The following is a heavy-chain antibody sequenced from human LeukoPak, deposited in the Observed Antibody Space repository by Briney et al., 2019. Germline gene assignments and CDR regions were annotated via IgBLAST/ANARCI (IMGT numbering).Heavy chain of an antibody. CDR1: GGSISGIDW. V-gene: IGHV4-4*02. CDR3: AKSHAVYYYGLGV. J-gene: IGHJ6*02. CDR2: IYHSRRT. Sequence: SGTLSLTCAVSGGSISGIDWWNWVRQPPAEDLVWSGGIYHSRRTNYNPFLKSRVTMSVDISNNQFSLKLSAATAEDTAVYYCAKSHAVYYYGLGVWGQGTTVTVAS.